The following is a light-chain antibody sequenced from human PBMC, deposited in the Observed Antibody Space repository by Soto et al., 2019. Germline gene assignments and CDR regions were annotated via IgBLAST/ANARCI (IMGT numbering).Light chain of an antibody. CDR1: QDISNY. CDR3: QQYDNLPFT. J-gene: IGKJ2*01. Sequence: DIQLTQSPSSLSASLGDRVTITCQASQDISNYLNWYQQKPGKAPKLLIYDASNLKTGAPSRFSGGGSETDFTFTISSLQPEDIATYYCQQYDNLPFTFGQGTKLEI. V-gene: IGKV1-33*01. CDR2: DAS.